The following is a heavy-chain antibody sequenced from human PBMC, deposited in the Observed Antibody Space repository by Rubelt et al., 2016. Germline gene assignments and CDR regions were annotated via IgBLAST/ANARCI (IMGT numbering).Heavy chain of an antibody. CDR1: GGSISSSSYY. D-gene: IGHD6-6*01. CDR3: ARPPYSSSSDWYFDL. Sequence: QLQLQESGPGLVKPSETLSLTCTVSGGSISSSSYYWGWIRQPPGKGLEWIGRIYYSGSTYYNPSLKRRVTIYVDTSKSQFSRELSSVTAADTAVYYCARPPYSSSSDWYFDLWGRGTLVTVSS. J-gene: IGHJ2*01. CDR2: IYYSGST. V-gene: IGHV4-39*01.